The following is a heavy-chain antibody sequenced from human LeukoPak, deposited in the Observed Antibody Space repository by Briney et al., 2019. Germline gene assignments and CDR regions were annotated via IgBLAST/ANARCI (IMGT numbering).Heavy chain of an antibody. D-gene: IGHD2-21*01. CDR3: AILAYCGGDCSSYFDY. Sequence: NPSETLSLTCTVSGGSINNYYWSWIRQSPGKGLEWIGFIYYTGSTNYNPSLKSRVTISVDTSKNQFSLKLSSVTAADTAVYYCAILAYCGGDCSSYFDYWGQGTLVTVSS. V-gene: IGHV4-59*12. CDR1: GGSINNYY. CDR2: IYYTGST. J-gene: IGHJ4*02.